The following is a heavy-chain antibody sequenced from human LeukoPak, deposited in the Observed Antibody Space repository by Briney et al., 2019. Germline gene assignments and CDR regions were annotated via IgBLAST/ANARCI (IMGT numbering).Heavy chain of an antibody. CDR2: INHSGST. V-gene: IGHV4-34*01. CDR3: ARHGLRNEHCSGGSCYYDY. Sequence: PSETLSLTCTVYGGSFSNYYWSWIRQPPGKGLEWVGEINHSGSTNYNPSLKSRVTISVDTSKNQFSLKLSSVTAADTAVYYCARHGLRNEHCSGGSCYYDYWGQGTLVTVSS. CDR1: GGSFSNYY. J-gene: IGHJ4*02. D-gene: IGHD2-15*01.